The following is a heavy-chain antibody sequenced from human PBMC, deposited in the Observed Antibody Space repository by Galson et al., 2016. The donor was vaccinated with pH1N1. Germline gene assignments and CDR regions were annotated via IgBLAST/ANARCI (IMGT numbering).Heavy chain of an antibody. V-gene: IGHV6-1*01. CDR3: ARDGIAAAGIRRDQYYFDY. Sequence: CAISGDSVSSNSAAWNWIRQSPSRGLEWLGRTYYRSKWYNDYAVSVESRITINPDTSKNQFSLQLNYVTPEDTAVYYCARDGIAAAGIRRDQYYFDYWGQGTLVTVSS. CDR2: TYYRSKWYN. CDR1: GDSVSSNSAA. J-gene: IGHJ4*02. D-gene: IGHD6-13*01.